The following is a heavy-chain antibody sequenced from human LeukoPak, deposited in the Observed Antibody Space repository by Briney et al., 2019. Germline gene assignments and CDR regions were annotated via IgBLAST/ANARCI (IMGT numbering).Heavy chain of an antibody. D-gene: IGHD6-25*01. J-gene: IGHJ4*02. V-gene: IGHV3-11*04. CDR3: AREASGNYHVFDS. CDR1: GFSLSSYF. CDR2: ITNTGRST. Sequence: GGSLRLSCGASGFSLSSYFISWIRQAPGKGLEWISYITNTGRSTNYADAVKGRFTISRDNGKQSVYLEMTDLRAEDTAVYYCAREASGNYHVFDSWGQGTLVIVSS.